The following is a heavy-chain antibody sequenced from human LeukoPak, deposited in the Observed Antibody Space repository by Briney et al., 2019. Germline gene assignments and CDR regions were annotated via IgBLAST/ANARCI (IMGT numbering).Heavy chain of an antibody. J-gene: IGHJ4*02. D-gene: IGHD4-23*01. Sequence: GASVKASCKASGYTFTSYGISWVRQAPGQGLEWMGWISAYNGNTNYAQKLQGRVAMTTDTSTSTAYMELRSLGSDDTAVYYRARFGGGLFDYWGQGTLVTVSS. CDR1: GYTFTSYG. V-gene: IGHV1-18*01. CDR3: ARFGGGLFDY. CDR2: ISAYNGNT.